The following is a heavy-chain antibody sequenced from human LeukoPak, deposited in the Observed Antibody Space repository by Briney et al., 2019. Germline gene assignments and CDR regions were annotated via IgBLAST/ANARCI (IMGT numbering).Heavy chain of an antibody. CDR2: IYSGGST. CDR1: GFTVSSNY. Sequence: GGSLRLSCAASGFTVSSNYMSWVRQAPGKGLEWVSVIYSGGSTYYADSVKGRFTISRDNPKNTLYLQMNSLRAEDTAVYYCARDILEDYDSSGYWFDPWGQGTLVTVSS. V-gene: IGHV3-66*01. CDR3: ARDILEDYDSSGYWFDP. D-gene: IGHD3-22*01. J-gene: IGHJ5*02.